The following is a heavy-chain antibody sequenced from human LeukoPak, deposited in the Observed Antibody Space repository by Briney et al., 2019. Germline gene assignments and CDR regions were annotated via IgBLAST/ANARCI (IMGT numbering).Heavy chain of an antibody. D-gene: IGHD6-19*01. J-gene: IGHJ4*02. CDR2: ISYEGSKK. Sequence: GKSLRLSCAASGFTFSTYTMHWVRQAPGKGLEWGALISYEGSKKDYADSVKGRFTISRDNSQNTLYLEVNSLRTEDTAVYYCARAPYTSGWYFAFDYWGQGTLVTVSS. V-gene: IGHV3-30-3*01. CDR3: ARAPYTSGWYFAFDY. CDR1: GFTFSTYT.